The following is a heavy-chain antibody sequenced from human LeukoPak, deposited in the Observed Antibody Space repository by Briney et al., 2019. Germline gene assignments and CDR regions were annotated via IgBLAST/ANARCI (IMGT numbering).Heavy chain of an antibody. D-gene: IGHD3-22*01. V-gene: IGHV1-2*02. CDR2: VNPNSGGT. Sequence: GASVKVSCKASGYTFTGYYMHWVRQAPGQGLEWMGWVNPNSGGTNYAQKFQGRVTMTRDTSISTAYMELSRLRSDDSGVYYCAPSHYDSTTYYYDYWGQGTLVTVSS. J-gene: IGHJ4*02. CDR1: GYTFTGYY. CDR3: APSHYDSTTYYYDY.